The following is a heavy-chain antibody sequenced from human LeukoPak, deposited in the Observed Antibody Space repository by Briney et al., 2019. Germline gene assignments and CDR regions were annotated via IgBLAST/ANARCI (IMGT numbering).Heavy chain of an antibody. V-gene: IGHV3-20*04. CDR3: ARDGVLRYFDYYYYYMDV. CDR2: INWNGGST. Sequence: GGSLRLSCAASGFTFDDYGMSWVRQAPGKGLEWVSGINWNGGSTGYADSVKGRFTISRDNAKNSLFLQMNSLRAEDTAVYYCARDGVLRYFDYYYYYMDVWGKGTTVTVSS. J-gene: IGHJ6*03. D-gene: IGHD3-9*01. CDR1: GFTFDDYG.